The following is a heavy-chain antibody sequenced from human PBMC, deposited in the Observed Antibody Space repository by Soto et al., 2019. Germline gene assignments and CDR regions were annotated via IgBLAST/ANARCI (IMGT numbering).Heavy chain of an antibody. Sequence: QVQLVQSGAEVKKPGSSVKVSCKASGGTFRNYAFSWVRQAPGQGLEWMGEVIPIFGTTPYAQKFQGRVTITADESTNTAYMELSSLRSEDTAVYYCVKGWSSVTFGVPSSDSWGQGALVTVSS. CDR1: GGTFRNYA. J-gene: IGHJ5*01. CDR3: VKGWSSVTFGVPSSDS. V-gene: IGHV1-69*01. D-gene: IGHD3-3*01. CDR2: VIPIFGTT.